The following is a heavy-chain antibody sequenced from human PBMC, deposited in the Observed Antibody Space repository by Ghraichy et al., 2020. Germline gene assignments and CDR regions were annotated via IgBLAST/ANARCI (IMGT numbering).Heavy chain of an antibody. CDR2: IYYSGST. CDR3: ARRMEDSSGWYEGAYFDY. Sequence: SETPSLTCTVSGGSISSSSYYWGWTRQPPGKGLEWIGSIYYSGSTYYNPSLKSRVTISVDTSKNQFSLKLSSVTAADTAVYYCARRMEDSSGWYEGAYFDYWGQGTLVTVSS. CDR1: GGSISSSSYY. D-gene: IGHD6-19*01. V-gene: IGHV4-39*01. J-gene: IGHJ4*02.